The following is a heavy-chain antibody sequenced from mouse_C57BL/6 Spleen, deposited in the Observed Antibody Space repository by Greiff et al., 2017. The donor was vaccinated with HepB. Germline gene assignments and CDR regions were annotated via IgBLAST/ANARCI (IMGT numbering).Heavy chain of an antibody. CDR3: TTRNNYGSSYAMDY. Sequence: EVQLQQSGAELVRPGASVKLSCTASGFNIKDYYMHWVKQRPEQGLEWIGRIDPEDGDTEYAPKFQGKATMTADTSSNTAYLQLSSLTSDDTAVYYSTTRNNYGSSYAMDYCGQPHSVTVSS. D-gene: IGHD1-1*01. V-gene: IGHV14-1*01. CDR2: IDPEDGDT. J-gene: IGHJ4*01. CDR1: GFNIKDYY.